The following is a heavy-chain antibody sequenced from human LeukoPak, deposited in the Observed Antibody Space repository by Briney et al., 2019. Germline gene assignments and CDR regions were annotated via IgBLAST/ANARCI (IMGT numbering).Heavy chain of an antibody. CDR1: GYTFTSYA. D-gene: IGHD3-10*01. CDR3: ARDREVLLWFGELLYSSPSWFDP. Sequence: ASVKVSCKASGYTFTSYAMHWVRQAPGQGLEWMGWINPNSGGTNYAQKFQGRVTMTRDTSISTAYMELSRLRSDDTAVYYCARDREVLLWFGELLYSSPSWFDPWGQGTLVTVSS. J-gene: IGHJ5*02. V-gene: IGHV1-2*02. CDR2: INPNSGGT.